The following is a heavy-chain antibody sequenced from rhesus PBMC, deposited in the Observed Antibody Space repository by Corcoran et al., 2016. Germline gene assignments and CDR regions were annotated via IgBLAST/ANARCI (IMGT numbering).Heavy chain of an antibody. CDR3: AQLAAAGASVFDF. V-gene: IGHV2-95*01. Sequence: QVTLKESGPALVKPTQTLTLTCTFSGFSISTTGTGVGWIRQPPGKALECLVTIYWNDSKYYSTALRSRLTITKDTSKNQVVLTRTNMDPVDTATYYCAQLAAAGASVFDFWGQGVLVTVSS. D-gene: IGHD6-25*01. CDR1: GFSISTTGTG. CDR2: IYWNDSK. J-gene: IGHJ4*01.